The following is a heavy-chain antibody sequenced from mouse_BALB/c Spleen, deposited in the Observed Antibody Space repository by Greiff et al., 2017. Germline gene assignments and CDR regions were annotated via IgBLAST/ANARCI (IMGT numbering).Heavy chain of an antibody. Sequence: EVHLVESGGGLVKPGGSLKLSCAAPGFTFSDYYMYWVRQTPEKRLEWVATISDGGSYTYYPDSVKGRFTISRDNAKNNLYLQMSSLKSEDTAMYYCALGGYDVRAHYAMDYWGQGTSVTVSS. V-gene: IGHV5-4*02. D-gene: IGHD2-2*01. CDR1: GFTFSDYY. CDR3: ALGGYDVRAHYAMDY. J-gene: IGHJ4*01. CDR2: ISDGGSYT.